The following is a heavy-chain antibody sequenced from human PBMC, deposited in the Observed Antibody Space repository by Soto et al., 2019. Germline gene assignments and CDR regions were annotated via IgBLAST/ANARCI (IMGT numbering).Heavy chain of an antibody. J-gene: IGHJ4*02. CDR2: ISGSGGST. Sequence: EVQLLESGGGLVQPGGSLRLSCAASGFTFSSYAMSWVRQVPGKGLEWVSAISGSGGSTYYADSVKGRFTISRDNSKNTLYLQMNSLRAEDTAVYYCAKGHLGDIVVVVAATDYWGQGTLVTVSS. V-gene: IGHV3-23*01. CDR1: GFTFSSYA. D-gene: IGHD2-15*01. CDR3: AKGHLGDIVVVVAATDY.